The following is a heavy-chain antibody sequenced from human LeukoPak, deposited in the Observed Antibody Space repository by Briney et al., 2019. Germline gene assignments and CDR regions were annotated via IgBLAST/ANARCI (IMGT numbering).Heavy chain of an antibody. CDR2: IKRDGSER. CDR3: ARDWGAYYHFFDY. Sequence: GGSLRLSCEASGFSMSAYWMSWVRQAPGKGLEWVGNIKRDGSERNYVDSVKGRFTISRDNAKKSLYLQMNSLRAEDTAVYYCARDWGAYYHFFDYWGQGTLVTVSS. V-gene: IGHV3-7*01. J-gene: IGHJ4*02. D-gene: IGHD3-22*01. CDR1: GFSMSAYW.